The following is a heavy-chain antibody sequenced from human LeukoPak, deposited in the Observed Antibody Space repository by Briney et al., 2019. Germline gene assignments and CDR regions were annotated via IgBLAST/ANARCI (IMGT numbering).Heavy chain of an antibody. J-gene: IGHJ3*02. D-gene: IGHD1-26*01. CDR3: ARGLDSGSYYLGPDDAFDI. CDR2: ISSSGSTI. CDR1: GFTFSSYE. Sequence: PGGSLRLSCAASGFTFSSYEMNWVRQAPGKGLEWVSYISSSGSTIYYADSVKGRFTISRDNAKNSLYLQMNSLRAEDTAVYYCARGLDSGSYYLGPDDAFDIWGQGTMVTVSS. V-gene: IGHV3-48*03.